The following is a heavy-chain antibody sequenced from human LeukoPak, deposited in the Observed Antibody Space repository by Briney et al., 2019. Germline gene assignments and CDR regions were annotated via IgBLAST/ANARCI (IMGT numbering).Heavy chain of an antibody. Sequence: PSETLSLTCTIYNGSFSAYYWSWIRQSPGKGLEWVAEINHLGSTNYNPSLKSRVTISLDKSKNQFSLKLSSVTAADTAVYYCARAPRKTYYYGSGPFDYWGQGTLVTVSS. CDR1: NGSFSAYY. J-gene: IGHJ4*02. V-gene: IGHV4-34*01. CDR2: INHLGST. CDR3: ARAPRKTYYYGSGPFDY. D-gene: IGHD3-10*01.